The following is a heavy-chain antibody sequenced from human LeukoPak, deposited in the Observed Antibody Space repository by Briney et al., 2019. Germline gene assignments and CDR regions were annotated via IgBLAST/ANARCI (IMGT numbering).Heavy chain of an antibody. CDR3: AILAPFDY. CDR1: GASVSSLGYY. CDR2: IHYSGNT. J-gene: IGHJ4*02. V-gene: IGHV4-31*03. Sequence: SETLSPTCSVSGASVSSLGYYWSWIRQHPVKGLEWIGYIHYSGNTFYNPSLRSRITISIDASKNQVSLKLNSVTAADTAVYYCAILAPFDYWGQGALVTVSS.